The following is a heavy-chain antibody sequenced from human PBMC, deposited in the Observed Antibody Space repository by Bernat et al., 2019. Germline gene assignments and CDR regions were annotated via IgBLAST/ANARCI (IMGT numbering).Heavy chain of an antibody. D-gene: IGHD4-11*01. CDR3: ARLSHDYTNFDGHFDY. CDR2: MYYTGSA. Sequence: QLQLQESGPGPVKPSETLSLTCTVSGGSISSSHYYWGWIRQPPGKGLEWVVSMYYTGSAYYNPSLRSRVTISVDTSKNQFSLKLTSVTAADTAVYYCARLSHDYTNFDGHFDYWGQGALVTVSS. V-gene: IGHV4-39*01. CDR1: GGSISSSHYY. J-gene: IGHJ4*02.